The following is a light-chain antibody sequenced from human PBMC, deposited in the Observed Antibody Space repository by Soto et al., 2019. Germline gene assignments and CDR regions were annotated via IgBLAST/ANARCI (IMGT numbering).Light chain of an antibody. CDR3: QQYSAYWT. V-gene: IGKV1-5*03. CDR2: KAS. J-gene: IGKJ1*01. Sequence: DIQMTQSPSTLSASVGDRVTITCRPSQSINSWLAWYQQKPGKAPKLLIYKASNLESGVPSRFSGSGSGTEFTLTISSLQPDDFATYYCQQYSAYWTFGQGTKVENK. CDR1: QSINSW.